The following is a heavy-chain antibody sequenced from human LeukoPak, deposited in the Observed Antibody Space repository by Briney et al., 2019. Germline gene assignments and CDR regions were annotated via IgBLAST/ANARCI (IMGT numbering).Heavy chain of an antibody. CDR3: AGIPVFGVVLHQEPV. V-gene: IGHV1-69*10. D-gene: IGHD3-3*01. CDR1: GATFSDYA. CDR2: FIPILGTA. J-gene: IGHJ6*04. Sequence: SVKVSCKASGATFSDYALNWVRQAPGQGLEWMGVFIPILGTANSTQKFQDRVTITADMSTNTAYMELSSLRSEDTAVYFCAGIPVFGVVLHQEPVWGKGTTVTVSS.